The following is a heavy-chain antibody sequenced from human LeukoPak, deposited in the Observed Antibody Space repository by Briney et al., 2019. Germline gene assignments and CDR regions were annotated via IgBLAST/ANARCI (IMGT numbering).Heavy chain of an antibody. V-gene: IGHV3-7*01. CDR3: ARDEAWLPDY. Sequence: GGSLRLSCAASGFTFNNYWMSWVRQAPGKGLEWVANIKQDGSEKYYVDSVKGRFTISRDNAKNSLYLQMNSLRAEDTAIYYCARDEAWLPDYWGQGTLVTVSS. CDR1: GFTFNNYW. D-gene: IGHD5-24*01. CDR2: IKQDGSEK. J-gene: IGHJ4*02.